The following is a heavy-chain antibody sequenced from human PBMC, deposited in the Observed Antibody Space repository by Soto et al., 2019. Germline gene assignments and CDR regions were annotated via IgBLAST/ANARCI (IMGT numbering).Heavy chain of an antibody. Sequence: EASVKVSCKASGYTFTSYAMHWVRQAPGQRLEWMGWINAGNGNTKYSQKFQGRVTITRDTPASTAYMELSSLRSEDTAVYYCARPLYGSGSYSGYYYGMDVWGQGTTVTVSS. CDR2: INAGNGNT. V-gene: IGHV1-3*01. J-gene: IGHJ6*02. CDR3: ARPLYGSGSYSGYYYGMDV. D-gene: IGHD3-10*01. CDR1: GYTFTSYA.